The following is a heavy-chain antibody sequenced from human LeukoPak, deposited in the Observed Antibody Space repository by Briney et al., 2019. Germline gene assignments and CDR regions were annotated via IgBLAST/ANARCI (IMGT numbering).Heavy chain of an antibody. D-gene: IGHD3-9*01. CDR3: ARDQTSVTYYDILTGYSLGSAYYYYYGMDV. CDR1: GFTFSSYG. J-gene: IGHJ6*02. V-gene: IGHV3-33*01. Sequence: GRSLRLSCAASGFTFSSYGMHWVRQAPGKGLEWVAVIWYDGSNKYYADSVNGRFTISRDNSKNTMYLQMNSLRAEDTAVYYSARDQTSVTYYDILTGYSLGSAYYYYYGMDVWGQGTTVTVSS. CDR2: IWYDGSNK.